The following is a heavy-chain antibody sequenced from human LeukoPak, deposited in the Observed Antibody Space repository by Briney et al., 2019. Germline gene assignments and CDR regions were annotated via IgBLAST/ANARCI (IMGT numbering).Heavy chain of an antibody. CDR1: GGSISSSIYY. D-gene: IGHD2-15*01. CDR3: ARHECGGSCYPEDY. J-gene: IGHJ4*02. Sequence: SETLSLTCIASGGSISSSIYYWAWVRQPPGKGLEWIGTVFYNGATQYSPSLRSRVTISIDTSTNQFSLKLTSVTAADTALYYCARHECGGSCYPEDYWGQGTLVTVSS. CDR2: VFYNGAT. V-gene: IGHV4-39*07.